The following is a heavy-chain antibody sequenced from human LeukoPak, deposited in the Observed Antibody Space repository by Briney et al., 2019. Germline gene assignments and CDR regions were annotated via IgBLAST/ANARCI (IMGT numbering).Heavy chain of an antibody. CDR2: IRTDGGST. CDR1: GFAFSTYW. D-gene: IGHD1-26*01. Sequence: GGSLRLSCAASGFAFSTYWMHWVRQAPGKGLVWVSRIRTDGGSTYYADSVKGRFTISRDNSKNTLYLQMNSLRAEDTAVYYCARGVVGATTSGDAFDIWGQGTMVTVSS. CDR3: ARGVVGATTSGDAFDI. V-gene: IGHV3-74*01. J-gene: IGHJ3*02.